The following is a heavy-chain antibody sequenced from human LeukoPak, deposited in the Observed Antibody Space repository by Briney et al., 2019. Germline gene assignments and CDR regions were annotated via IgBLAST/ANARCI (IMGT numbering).Heavy chain of an antibody. CDR2: IIPIFGTA. Sequence: SVKVSCKASGGTFSSYAISWVRQAPGQGLEWMGGIIPIFGTANYAQKFQGRVTITADESTSTAYMELSSLRFEEKAVYYCARGPTTIAGAGYFDYWGQGTLVTVSS. V-gene: IGHV1-69*13. CDR3: ARGPTTIAGAGYFDY. D-gene: IGHD6-13*01. CDR1: GGTFSSYA. J-gene: IGHJ4*02.